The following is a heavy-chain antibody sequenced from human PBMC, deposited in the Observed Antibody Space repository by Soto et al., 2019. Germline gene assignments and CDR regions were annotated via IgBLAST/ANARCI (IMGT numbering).Heavy chain of an antibody. CDR3: ARGYYYYYGMDV. Sequence: GGSLRLSFAASGFTFSDYYMSWIRQAPGKGLEWVSYISSSSSYTNYADSVKGRFTISRDNAKNSLYLQMNSLRAEDTAVYYCARGYYYYYGMDVWGQGTTVTVSS. CDR2: ISSSSSYT. J-gene: IGHJ6*02. V-gene: IGHV3-11*06. CDR1: GFTFSDYY.